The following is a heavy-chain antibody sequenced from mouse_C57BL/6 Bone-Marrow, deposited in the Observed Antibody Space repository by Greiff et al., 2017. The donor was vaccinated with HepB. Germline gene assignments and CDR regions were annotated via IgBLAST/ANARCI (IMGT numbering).Heavy chain of an antibody. CDR3: AREGWLLLTWFAY. V-gene: IGHV1-19*01. Sequence: EVQLQQSGPVLVKPGASVKMSCKASGYTFTDYYMNWVKQSHGKSLEWIGVINPYNGGTSYNQKFKGKATLTVDKSSSTAYMELNSLTSEDSAVYYCAREGWLLLTWFAYWGQGTLVTVSA. D-gene: IGHD2-3*01. J-gene: IGHJ3*01. CDR2: INPYNGGT. CDR1: GYTFTDYY.